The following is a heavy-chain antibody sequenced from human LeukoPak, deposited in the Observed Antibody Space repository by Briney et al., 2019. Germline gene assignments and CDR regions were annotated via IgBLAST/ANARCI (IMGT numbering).Heavy chain of an antibody. D-gene: IGHD6-6*01. Sequence: GESLKISCKASGYNFTNHWVAWVRQRPGKGLGWMGIIWPDDSDTRYSPSFQGLVSISVDKSISTAHLQWSSLKASDTAMYYCARRREYSSSSGNWFDPWGQGTLVTVSS. CDR2: IWPDDSDT. V-gene: IGHV5-51*01. CDR1: GYNFTNHW. J-gene: IGHJ5*02. CDR3: ARRREYSSSSGNWFDP.